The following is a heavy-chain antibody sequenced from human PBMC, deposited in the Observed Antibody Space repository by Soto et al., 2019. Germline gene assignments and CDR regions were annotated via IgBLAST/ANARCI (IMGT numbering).Heavy chain of an antibody. CDR1: GFTFSNYG. Sequence: AGSLRLSCVASGFTFSNYGMHWFRQAPGNGLEWVALVSYNGRKEYCADSVKGRFSTSRDNSKNTLYVQMNTLRDEDTAVYYCAKDSLRGEVPAALNFDYWGRGTLVTVSS. J-gene: IGHJ4*02. V-gene: IGHV3-30*18. CDR3: AKDSLRGEVPAALNFDY. D-gene: IGHD2-2*01. CDR2: VSYNGRKE.